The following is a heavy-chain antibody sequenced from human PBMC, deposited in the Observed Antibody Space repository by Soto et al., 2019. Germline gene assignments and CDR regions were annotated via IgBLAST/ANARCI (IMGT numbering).Heavy chain of an antibody. J-gene: IGHJ4*02. CDR2: ISSDGGKA. Sequence: GGSLRLSCAASGFTFSSFSMNWVRQAPGKGLEWVAFISSDGGKAYYVDSMKGRFTISRDNSKNTLDLQMNSLKPEDTAVYYCARDWAWNYDYWGQGTLVTVSS. CDR3: ARDWAWNYDY. V-gene: IGHV3-30*03. D-gene: IGHD1-7*01. CDR1: GFTFSSFS.